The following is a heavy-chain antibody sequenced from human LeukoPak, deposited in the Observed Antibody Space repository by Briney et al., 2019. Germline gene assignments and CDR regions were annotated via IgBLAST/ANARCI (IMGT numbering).Heavy chain of an antibody. CDR1: GGSISSYY. D-gene: IGHD3-3*01. V-gene: IGHV4-4*07. CDR3: ARVVYYDFWSGKEYFDY. CDR2: IHTSGST. Sequence: SETLSLTCTVSGGSISSYYWSWIRQPAGKGLEWIGRIHTSGSTNYSPSLKSRVTISVDTSKNQFSLKLSSVTAADTAVYYCARVVYYDFWSGKEYFDYWGQGTLVTVSS. J-gene: IGHJ4*02.